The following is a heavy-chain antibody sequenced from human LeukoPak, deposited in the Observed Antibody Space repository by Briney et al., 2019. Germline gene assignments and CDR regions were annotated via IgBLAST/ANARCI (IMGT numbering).Heavy chain of an antibody. CDR1: GYTFTSYG. J-gene: IGHJ3*02. D-gene: IGHD2-2*01. V-gene: IGHV1-18*01. CDR2: ISAYNGNT. Sequence: GASVKVSCKASGYTFTSYGISWVRQAPGQGLEWMGWISAYNGNTNYAQKLQGRVTTTTDTSTSTAYMELRSLRSDDTAVYYCASRASPYQRDAFDIWGQGTMVTVSS. CDR3: ASRASPYQRDAFDI.